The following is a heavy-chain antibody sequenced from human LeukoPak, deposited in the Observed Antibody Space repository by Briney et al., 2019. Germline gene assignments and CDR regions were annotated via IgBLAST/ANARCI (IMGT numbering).Heavy chain of an antibody. CDR3: ARVTGYVMEDYFDY. CDR2: IYYSGSA. Sequence: PSETLSLTCTVSGGSISSYYWSWIRQPPGKGLEWIGYIYYSGSANYNPSLKSRVTISVDTSKNQFSLRLSSVTAADTAVYYCARVTGYVMEDYFDYWGQGTLVTVSS. D-gene: IGHD6-13*01. J-gene: IGHJ4*02. V-gene: IGHV4-59*01. CDR1: GGSISSYY.